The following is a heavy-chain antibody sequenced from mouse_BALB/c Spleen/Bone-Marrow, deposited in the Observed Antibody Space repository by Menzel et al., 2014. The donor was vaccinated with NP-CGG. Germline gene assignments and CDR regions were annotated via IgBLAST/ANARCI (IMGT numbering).Heavy chain of an antibody. CDR2: INSGGSYS. D-gene: IGHD1-1*01. V-gene: IGHV5-9-3*01. CDR3: ARQGYGLYAMDY. Sequence: EVKLVESGGGLVKPGGSLKLSCAASGFTFSSYAMSWVRQTPEKRLEWVATINSGGSYSYYPDSVKGRFTISRDNAKNTLYVQMSSLRSEDTAMYYCARQGYGLYAMDYWGQGTSVTVSS. J-gene: IGHJ4*01. CDR1: GFTFSSYA.